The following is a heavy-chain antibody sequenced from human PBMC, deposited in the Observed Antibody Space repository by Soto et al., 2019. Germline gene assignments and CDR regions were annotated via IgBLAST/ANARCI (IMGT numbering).Heavy chain of an antibody. V-gene: IGHV3-30*18. CDR2: LSYDGSKE. CDR1: GFTFSSFG. D-gene: IGHD4-17*01. Sequence: GGSLRLSCAASGFTFSSFGRHWVRQAPGKGLEWVALLSYDGSKEYYADSVKGRFSVSRDNSKNTLYLQMNSLRVEDAAVYFCAKRLLRGTTLSVLDYWGRGTMVTVYS. CDR3: AKRLLRGTTLSVLDY. J-gene: IGHJ4*02.